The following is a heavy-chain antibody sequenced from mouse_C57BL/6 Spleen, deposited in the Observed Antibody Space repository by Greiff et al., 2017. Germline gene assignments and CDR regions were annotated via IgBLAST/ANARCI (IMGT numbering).Heavy chain of an antibody. Sequence: QVQLKQSGAELARPGASVKLSCKASGYTFTSYGISWVKQRTGQGLEWIGEIYPRSGNTYYNEKFKGKATLTADKSSSTAYMELRSLTSEDSAVYFCARSGDYEDAIDYWGQGTSVTVSS. V-gene: IGHV1-81*01. CDR3: ARSGDYEDAIDY. D-gene: IGHD2-4*01. J-gene: IGHJ4*01. CDR2: IYPRSGNT. CDR1: GYTFTSYG.